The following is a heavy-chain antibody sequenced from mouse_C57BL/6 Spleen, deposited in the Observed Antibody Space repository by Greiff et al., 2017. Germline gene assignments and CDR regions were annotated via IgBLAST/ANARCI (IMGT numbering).Heavy chain of an antibody. CDR1: GFTFSSYA. D-gene: IGHD1-1*02. CDR2: ISDGGSYT. Sequence: EVKLMESGGGLVKPGGSLKLSCAASGFTFSSYAMSWVRQTPEKRLEWVATISDGGSYTYYPDNVKGRFTISRDNAKNNLYLQMSHLKSEDTAMYYCAREGWFYFDYWGQGTTLTVSS. J-gene: IGHJ2*01. CDR3: AREGWFYFDY. V-gene: IGHV5-4*01.